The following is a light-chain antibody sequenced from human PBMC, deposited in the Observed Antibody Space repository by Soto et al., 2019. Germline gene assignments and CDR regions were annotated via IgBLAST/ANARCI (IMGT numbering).Light chain of an antibody. J-gene: IGLJ3*02. V-gene: IGLV2-14*01. CDR2: EVS. CDR1: SSDVGGYNY. Sequence: QSVLTQPASVSGSPGQSITISCTGTSSDVGGYNYVSWYQQHPGKAPKIMIYEVSNRPSGVSNRFSGSKSGNTASLTISGLQAEDEADYYCSSYTSSSTHWVFGGGTTVTVL. CDR3: SSYTSSSTHWV.